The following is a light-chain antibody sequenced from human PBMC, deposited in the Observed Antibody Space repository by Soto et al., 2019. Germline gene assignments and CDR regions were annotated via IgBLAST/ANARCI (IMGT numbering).Light chain of an antibody. CDR2: GAS. J-gene: IGKJ1*01. CDR3: PQCNNWPRT. CDR1: QSVSNN. V-gene: IGKV3-15*01. Sequence: EVVMTQSPATLSVSPGERATLSCRASQSVSNNLVWYKQKPGQAPRLLLYGASTRATGIPARFSCTGSGTEFTLTINSLQSEEFAVYYCPQCNNWPRTFGQGTKVEIK.